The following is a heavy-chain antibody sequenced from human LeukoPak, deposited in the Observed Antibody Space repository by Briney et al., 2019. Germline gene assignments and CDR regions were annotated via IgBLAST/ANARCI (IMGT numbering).Heavy chain of an antibody. D-gene: IGHD3-10*01. CDR3: AKERGGSGSYYTFNWFDP. V-gene: IGHV3-23*01. CDR1: GFTFSSYA. Sequence: GGSLRLSCAASGFTFSSYAMSWVRQAPGKGLEWVSAISGSGGSTYYADSVKGRFTISRDNSKNTLYLQMNSLRAEDTAVYYCAKERGGSGSYYTFNWFDPWGQGTLVTVSS. CDR2: ISGSGGST. J-gene: IGHJ5*02.